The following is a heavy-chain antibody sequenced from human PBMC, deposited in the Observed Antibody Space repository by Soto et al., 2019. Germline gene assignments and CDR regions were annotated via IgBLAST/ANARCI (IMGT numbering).Heavy chain of an antibody. D-gene: IGHD2-15*01. Sequence: QVQLVESGGGVVQPGRSLRLSCAASGFTFSSYAMHWVRQAPGKGLEWVAVISYDGSNKYYADSVKGRFTISRDNSKNTLYLQMNSLSAEDTAVYYCARDAVVTRHYYYYYGMDVWGQGTTVTVSS. J-gene: IGHJ6*02. V-gene: IGHV3-30-3*01. CDR1: GFTFSSYA. CDR2: ISYDGSNK. CDR3: ARDAVVTRHYYYYYGMDV.